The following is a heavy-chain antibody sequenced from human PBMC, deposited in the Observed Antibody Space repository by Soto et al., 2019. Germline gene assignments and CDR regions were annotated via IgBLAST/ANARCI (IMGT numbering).Heavy chain of an antibody. Sequence: GESLRISCKGSGDRFTSYWIGWLRQVPGKGLEWMGIIYTGDSDTRYSPSFQGQVTISADKSISTAYLQWSSLKASDTAIYYCAIRGARHLHNFWGQGTLVTGSS. V-gene: IGHV5-51*01. CDR1: GDRFTSYW. D-gene: IGHD1-1*01. CDR2: IYTGDSDT. J-gene: IGHJ1*01. CDR3: AIRGARHLHNF.